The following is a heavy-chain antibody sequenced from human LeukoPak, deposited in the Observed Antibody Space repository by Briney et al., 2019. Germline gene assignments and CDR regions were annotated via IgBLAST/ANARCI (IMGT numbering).Heavy chain of an antibody. V-gene: IGHV3-30*02. CDR3: AKSQQFGFDH. CDR1: GFTFSSYG. CDR2: IRYDGSIK. Sequence: PGGSLRLSCAASGFTFSSYGMLWVRQAPGKGLEWVTFIRYDGSIKYYADSAKGRFTISRDNSKNTLYLQMNSLRAEDTAVYYCAKSQQFGFDHWGQGTLVTVSS. J-gene: IGHJ4*02. D-gene: IGHD6-6*01.